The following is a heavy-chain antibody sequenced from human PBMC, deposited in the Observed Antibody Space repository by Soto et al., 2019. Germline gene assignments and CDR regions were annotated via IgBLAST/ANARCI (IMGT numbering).Heavy chain of an antibody. J-gene: IGHJ6*02. CDR2: INAGNGNT. V-gene: IGHV1-3*01. Sequence: GASVKVSCKASGYTFTSYAMHWVRQAPGQRLEWMGWINAGNGNTKYSQKFQGRVTITRDTSASTAYMELSSLRPEDTAVYYCARANIVVVPADLYYYYGMDVWGQGTTVTVSS. CDR3: ARANIVVVPADLYYYYGMDV. CDR1: GYTFTSYA. D-gene: IGHD2-2*01.